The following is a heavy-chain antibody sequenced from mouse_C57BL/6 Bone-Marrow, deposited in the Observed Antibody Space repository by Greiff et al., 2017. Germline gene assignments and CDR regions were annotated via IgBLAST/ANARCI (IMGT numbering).Heavy chain of an antibody. J-gene: IGHJ2*01. V-gene: IGHV1-81*01. Sequence: QVQLQQSGAELARPGASVKLSCKASGYTFTSYGISWVKQRTGQGLEWIGEIYPRSGNTYYNEKFKGKATLTADKSSSTAYMELRSLTSEDSAVYFCAIDGYYPYYFDDWGQGTTLTVSS. D-gene: IGHD2-3*01. CDR2: IYPRSGNT. CDR1: GYTFTSYG. CDR3: AIDGYYPYYFDD.